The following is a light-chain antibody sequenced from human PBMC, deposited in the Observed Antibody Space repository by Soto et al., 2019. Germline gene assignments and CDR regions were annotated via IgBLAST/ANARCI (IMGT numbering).Light chain of an antibody. CDR1: SSDVGSYNL. CDR3: CSYAGSSTYV. CDR2: EGS. V-gene: IGLV2-23*01. Sequence: QSVLTQPASVSGSPGRSITISCTGTSSDVGSYNLVSWYQQHPGKAPKLMIYEGSKRPSGVSNRFSGSKSGNTASLTISGLQAEDGADYSCCSYAGSSTYVFGTGTKVTVL. J-gene: IGLJ1*01.